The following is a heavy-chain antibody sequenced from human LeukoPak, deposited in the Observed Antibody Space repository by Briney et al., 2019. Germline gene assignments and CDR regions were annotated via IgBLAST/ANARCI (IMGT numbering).Heavy chain of an antibody. CDR2: IYYSGST. Sequence: SETLSLTCTVSGVSISSGDYYWSWLRQPPGKGLEWIGYIYYSGSTYYNPSLKSRVTISVDTSKNQFSLRLSSVTAADTAMYYCARDSGNTVTTLLSGMDVWGQGTTVTVSS. J-gene: IGHJ6*02. CDR1: GVSISSGDYY. V-gene: IGHV4-30-4*01. D-gene: IGHD4-17*01. CDR3: ARDSGNTVTTLLSGMDV.